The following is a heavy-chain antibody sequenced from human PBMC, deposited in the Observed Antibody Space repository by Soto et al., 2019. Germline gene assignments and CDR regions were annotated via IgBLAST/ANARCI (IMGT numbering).Heavy chain of an antibody. Sequence: GGSLRLSCAASGFTVSSNYMSWVRQAPGKGLEWVSVIYSGGSTYYADSVKGRFTISRHNSKNTLYLQMNSLRAEDTAVYYCASSIAARAGVTYYLDYWGQGTLVTVSS. CDR2: IYSGGST. CDR3: ASSIAARAGVTYYLDY. J-gene: IGHJ4*02. V-gene: IGHV3-53*04. D-gene: IGHD6-6*01. CDR1: GFTVSSNY.